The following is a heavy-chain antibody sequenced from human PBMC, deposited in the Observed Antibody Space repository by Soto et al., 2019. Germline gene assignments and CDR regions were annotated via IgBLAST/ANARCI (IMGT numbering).Heavy chain of an antibody. CDR1: GFTFSSYE. CDR3: ARETSRVRGHYGMDV. CDR2: ISSSGSTI. Sequence: GSLRLSCAASGFTFSSYEMNWVRQAPGKGLEWVSYISSSGSTIYYADSVKGRFTISRDNAKNSLYLQMNSLRAEDTAVYYCARETSRVRGHYGMDVWGQGTTVTVSS. J-gene: IGHJ6*02. D-gene: IGHD3-10*01. V-gene: IGHV3-48*03.